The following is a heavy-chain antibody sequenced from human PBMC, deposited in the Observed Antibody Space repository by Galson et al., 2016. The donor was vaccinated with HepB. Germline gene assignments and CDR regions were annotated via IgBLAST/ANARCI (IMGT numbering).Heavy chain of an antibody. CDR3: ASSVRGSGSPPGGY. D-gene: IGHD3-10*01. CDR1: GFTFSTYW. CDR2: IHSDGSST. J-gene: IGHJ4*02. Sequence: SLRLSCAASGFTFSTYWMHWVRQAPGKGLVWVSRIHSDGSSTGFADSVKGRFTISRDNAKNTLYLQMNSLRAEDTAVYYCASSVRGSGSPPGGYWGQGILVTVSS. V-gene: IGHV3-74*01.